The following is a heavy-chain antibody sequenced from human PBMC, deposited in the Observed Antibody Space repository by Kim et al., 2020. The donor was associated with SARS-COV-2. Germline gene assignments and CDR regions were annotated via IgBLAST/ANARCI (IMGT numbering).Heavy chain of an antibody. Sequence: GGSLRLSCAASGFTFSSYGMHWVRQAPGKGLEWVAVISYDGSNKYYADSVKGRFTISRDNSKNTLYLQMNSLRAEDTAVYYCARGEVEYCSGGSCYSDDYWGQGTLVTVSS. D-gene: IGHD2-15*01. J-gene: IGHJ4*02. V-gene: IGHV3-33*05. CDR3: ARGEVEYCSGGSCYSDDY. CDR1: GFTFSSYG. CDR2: ISYDGSNK.